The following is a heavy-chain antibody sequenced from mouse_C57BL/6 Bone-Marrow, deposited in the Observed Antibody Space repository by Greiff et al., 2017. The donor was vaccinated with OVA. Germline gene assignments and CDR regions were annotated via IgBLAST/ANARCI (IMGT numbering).Heavy chain of an antibody. Sequence: DVQLVESGGDLVKPGGSLKLSCAASGFTFSSYGMSWVRQTPDKRLEWVATISSGGSYTYYPDSVKGRFTISRDNAKNTLYLQMSSLKSEDTAMYYCARQGVVAMDYFDYWGQGTTLTVSS. CDR3: ARQGVVAMDYFDY. J-gene: IGHJ2*01. CDR1: GFTFSSYG. V-gene: IGHV5-6*01. D-gene: IGHD1-1*01. CDR2: ISSGGSYT.